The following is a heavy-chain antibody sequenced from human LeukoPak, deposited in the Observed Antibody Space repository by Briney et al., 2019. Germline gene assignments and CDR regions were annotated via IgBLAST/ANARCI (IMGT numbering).Heavy chain of an antibody. V-gene: IGHV3-21*01. J-gene: IGHJ4*02. D-gene: IGHD6-19*01. CDR2: ISSSSSYI. Sequence: GGSLRHSCAASGFAFSSYSMNWVRQAPGKGLEWVSSISSSSSYIYYADSVKGRFTISRDNAKNSLYLQMNSLRAEDTAVYYCARFGIAVAVDPHTVDYWGQGTLVTVSS. CDR1: GFAFSSYS. CDR3: ARFGIAVAVDPHTVDY.